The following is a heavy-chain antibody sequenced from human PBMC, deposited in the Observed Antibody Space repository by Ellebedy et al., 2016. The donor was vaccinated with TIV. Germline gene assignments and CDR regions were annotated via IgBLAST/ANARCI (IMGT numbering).Heavy chain of an antibody. V-gene: IGHV3-48*04. CDR3: ARGAPNYHHYMEV. CDR2: ISSSSSTT. Sequence: GESLKISCAASGFSFSSYSMNWVRQAPGKGLEWISYISSSSSTTYYADSVKGRFVISRDNAKNSLYLQMYNLKADDTGVYYCARGAPNYHHYMEVWGKGTTVSVSS. CDR1: GFSFSSYS. J-gene: IGHJ6*03.